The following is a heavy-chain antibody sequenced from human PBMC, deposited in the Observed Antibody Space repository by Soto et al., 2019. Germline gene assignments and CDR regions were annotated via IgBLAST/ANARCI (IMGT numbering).Heavy chain of an antibody. CDR1: GYTFTSYY. CDR3: ARRSIFTWSDAFDI. CDR2: INPSGGIT. J-gene: IGHJ3*02. D-gene: IGHD3-3*01. V-gene: IGHV1-46*01. Sequence: QVELVQSGAEVKKPGASVKVSCKAAGYTFTSYYMHWVRQAPGQGLEWMGFINPSGGITTYAQKFQARVTMTSDTSTSTVYMELRTLKSEDTAVYYCARRSIFTWSDAFDIWCQGTMVTVSA.